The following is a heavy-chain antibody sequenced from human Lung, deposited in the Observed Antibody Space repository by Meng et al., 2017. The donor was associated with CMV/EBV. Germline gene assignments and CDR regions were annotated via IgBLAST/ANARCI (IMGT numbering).Heavy chain of an antibody. J-gene: IGHJ4*02. CDR1: GSSFSTYW. CDR2: IYPGDSDT. Sequence: CKGSGSSFSTYWIGWVRQMPGKGLDWMGIIYPGDSDTRYNPSFQGQVTISADKSITTVYLQWISLKASDTATYYCARQAYGEAAQDYWGQGTLVTVSS. D-gene: IGHD2-15*01. V-gene: IGHV5-51*01. CDR3: ARQAYGEAAQDY.